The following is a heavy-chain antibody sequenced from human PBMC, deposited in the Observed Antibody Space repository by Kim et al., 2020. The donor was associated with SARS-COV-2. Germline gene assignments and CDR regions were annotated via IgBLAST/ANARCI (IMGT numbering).Heavy chain of an antibody. D-gene: IGHD1-1*01. CDR3: AKPPLDHAGPVDY. CDR2: ISYDGSNK. V-gene: IGHV3-30*18. CDR1: GFTFSSYG. J-gene: IGHJ4*02. Sequence: GGSLRLSCAASGFTFSSYGMHWVRQAPGKGLEWVAVISYDGSNKYYADSVKGRFTISRDNSKNTLYLQMNSLRAEDTAVYYCAKPPLDHAGPVDYWGQGTLVTVSS.